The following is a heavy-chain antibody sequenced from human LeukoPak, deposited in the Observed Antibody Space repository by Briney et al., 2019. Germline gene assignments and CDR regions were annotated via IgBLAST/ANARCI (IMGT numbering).Heavy chain of an antibody. CDR1: GGSISSYY. V-gene: IGHV4-4*07. Sequence: SETLSLTCTVSGGSISSYYWSWIRQPAGKGLEWIGRIYTSGSTNYNPSLKSRVTMSVDTSKNQFSLKLSSVTAADTAVYYCARDLSNRVVRGVIFWFDPWGQGTLVTVSS. CDR2: IYTSGST. D-gene: IGHD3-10*01. CDR3: ARDLSNRVVRGVIFWFDP. J-gene: IGHJ5*02.